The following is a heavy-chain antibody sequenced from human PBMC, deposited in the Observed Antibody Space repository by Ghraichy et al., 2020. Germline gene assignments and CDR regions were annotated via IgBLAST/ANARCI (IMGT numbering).Heavy chain of an antibody. Sequence: GESLNISCAASGFTFSSYSMTWVRQAPGMGLEWVSSISSSSGHIYYADSVKGRFTISRDNAKYSVYLQMNSLRAEDTAVYYCAGRYCSDGICPSVGMDVWGQGTTVTVSS. D-gene: IGHD2-15*01. J-gene: IGHJ6*02. V-gene: IGHV3-21*01. CDR3: AGRYCSDGICPSVGMDV. CDR1: GFTFSSYS. CDR2: ISSSSGHI.